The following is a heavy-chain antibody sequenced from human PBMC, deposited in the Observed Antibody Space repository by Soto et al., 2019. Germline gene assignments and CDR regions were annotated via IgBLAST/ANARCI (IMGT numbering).Heavy chain of an antibody. D-gene: IGHD2-8*01. CDR3: ARHARRARRDGPRPAFDI. J-gene: IGHJ3*02. V-gene: IGHV5-10-1*01. CDR1: GYSFTSYW. CDR2: IDPSDSYT. Sequence: GESLKISCKGSGYSFTSYWISWVRQMPGKGLEWMGRIDPSDSYTNYSPSFQGHVTISADKSISTAYLQWSSLKAPDTAMYYCARHARRARRDGPRPAFDIWGQGTMVTVSS.